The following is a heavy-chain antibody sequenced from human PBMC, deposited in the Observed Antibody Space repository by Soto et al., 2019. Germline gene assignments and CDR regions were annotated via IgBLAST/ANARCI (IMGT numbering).Heavy chain of an antibody. CDR2: INPSGGAT. CDR3: ARGSSLALDY. CDR1: GYTFTDYY. V-gene: IGHV1-46*01. J-gene: IGHJ4*02. Sequence: QVQMVQSGAEVKKPGASVKVSCEASGYTFTDYYMHWVRQAPGQGLECMGRINPSGGATTYVQKFQGRVTMTTDTSTSTVYMDLSSLTSEDTAVYYCARGSSLALDYWGQGTLVTVSS.